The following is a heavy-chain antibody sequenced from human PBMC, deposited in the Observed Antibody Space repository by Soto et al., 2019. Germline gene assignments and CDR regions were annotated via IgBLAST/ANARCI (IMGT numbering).Heavy chain of an antibody. CDR2: IERDDDDK. D-gene: IGHD1-20*01. CDR1: GFSLTSPGMC. CDR3: ARSIRGPRRFNGMDV. J-gene: IGHJ6*02. V-gene: IGHV2-70*13. Sequence: SGPTLVNPTETLTLTCTFSGFSLTSPGMCMSKISQSPGKALEWLALIERDDDDKYYSTSLKTMLTISKDTRKNQVVLIMANMEPADTAIYYCARSIRGPRRFNGMDVWGQGTTVTAP.